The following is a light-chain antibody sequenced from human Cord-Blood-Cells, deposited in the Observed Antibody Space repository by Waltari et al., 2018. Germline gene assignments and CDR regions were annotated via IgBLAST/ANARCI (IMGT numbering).Light chain of an antibody. CDR1: QSISSY. J-gene: IGKJ1*01. CDR3: QQSYSTPRT. Sequence: DIHMPQSPSSLSASVGYRVTIPCRASQSISSYLNWYQQKPGKAPKLLIYAASSLQSGVPSRFRGRGAGTDFTLTISSLQPEDFATYYCQQSYSTPRTFGEGTKVEIK. CDR2: AAS. V-gene: IGKV1-39*01.